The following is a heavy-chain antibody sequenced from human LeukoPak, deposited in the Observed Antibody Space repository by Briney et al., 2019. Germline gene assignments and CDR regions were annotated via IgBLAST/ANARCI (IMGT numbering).Heavy chain of an antibody. Sequence: GASVKVSCKASGGTFSSYAISWVRQAPGQGLEWMGRIIPILGIANYAQKFQSRVTITADKSTSTAYMELSSLRSEDTAVYYCASRYYDILTGRDAFDIWGQGTMVTVSS. J-gene: IGHJ3*02. CDR1: GGTFSSYA. CDR2: IIPILGIA. D-gene: IGHD3-9*01. V-gene: IGHV1-69*04. CDR3: ASRYYDILTGRDAFDI.